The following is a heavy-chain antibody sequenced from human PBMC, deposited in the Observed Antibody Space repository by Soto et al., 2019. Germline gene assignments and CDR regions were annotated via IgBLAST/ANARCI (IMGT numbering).Heavy chain of an antibody. D-gene: IGHD6-19*01. V-gene: IGHV1-69*04. CDR1: GVSFSDST. Sequence: QVLLVQSGAEVKKPGSSVKVSCKASGVSFSDSTIIWVRQAPGQGLEWMGKIIPILGIPNFAQKFQGRVTITADKSTSTAYMELSSLRSEDTAVYYCGTDSVSDWRPGVGYWGQGTLVTVSS. CDR3: GTDSVSDWRPGVGY. J-gene: IGHJ4*02. CDR2: IIPILGIP.